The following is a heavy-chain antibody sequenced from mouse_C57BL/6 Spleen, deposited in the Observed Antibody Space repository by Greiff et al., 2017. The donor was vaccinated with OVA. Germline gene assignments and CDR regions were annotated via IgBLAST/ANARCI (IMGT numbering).Heavy chain of an antibody. V-gene: IGHV1-82*01. CDR2: IYPGDGDT. Sequence: VQLQQSGPELVNPGASVKISCKASGYAFSSSWMNWVKQRPGKGLEWIGRIYPGDGDTNYNGKFKGKATLTADKSSSTAYMQLSSLTSEDSAVYFCARVDYGNWYYFDYWGQGTTLTVSS. J-gene: IGHJ2*01. D-gene: IGHD2-1*01. CDR3: ARVDYGNWYYFDY. CDR1: GYAFSSSW.